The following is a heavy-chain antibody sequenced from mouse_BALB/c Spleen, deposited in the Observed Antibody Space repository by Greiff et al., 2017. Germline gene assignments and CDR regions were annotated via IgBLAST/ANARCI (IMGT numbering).Heavy chain of an antibody. CDR1: GYTFTSYW. J-gene: IGHJ1*01. CDR2: IDPSDSYT. D-gene: IGHD1-1*01. V-gene: IGHV1S127*01. CDR3: TRSVHYYGSSYGYFDV. Sequence: QVHVKQPGAELVKPGASVKMSCKASGYTFTSYWMHWVKQRPGQGLEWIGVIDPSDSYTSYNQKFKGKATLTVDTSSSTAYMQLSSLTSEDSAVYYCTRSVHYYGSSYGYFDVWGAGTTVTVSS.